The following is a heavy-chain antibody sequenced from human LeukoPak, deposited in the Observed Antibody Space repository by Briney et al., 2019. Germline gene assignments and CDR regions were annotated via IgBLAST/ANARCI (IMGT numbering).Heavy chain of an antibody. CDR1: GGSFSGYY. CDR3: ARGGYDILTGYHNWFDL. J-gene: IGHJ5*02. CDR2: INNSGRT. V-gene: IGHV4-34*01. Sequence: SETLSLTCAVYGGSFSGYYWSWIRQAPGKGREGIGEINNSGRTNYNPSPKSRDTTSVDTSKNQLSLKLRSVTAAAAAVYYCARGGYDILTGYHNWFDLWGQGTPVTVSS. D-gene: IGHD3-9*01.